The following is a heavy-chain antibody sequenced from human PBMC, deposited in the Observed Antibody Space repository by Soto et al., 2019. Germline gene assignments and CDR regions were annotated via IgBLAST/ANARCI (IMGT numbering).Heavy chain of an antibody. V-gene: IGHV3-33*01. Sequence: QVQLVESGGGVVQPGRSLRLSCAASGFTFSSYGMHWVRQAPGKGLEWVAVIWYDGSNKYYADSVKGRFTISRDNSKNTVYLQMNSLRAEDTAVYYCASEYCSGGGCYYYGVDVWGQGTTVTVSS. J-gene: IGHJ6*02. D-gene: IGHD2-15*01. CDR1: GFTFSSYG. CDR3: ASEYCSGGGCYYYGVDV. CDR2: IWYDGSNK.